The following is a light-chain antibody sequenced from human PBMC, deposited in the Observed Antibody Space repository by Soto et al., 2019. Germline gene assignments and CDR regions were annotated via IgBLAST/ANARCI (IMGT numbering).Light chain of an antibody. Sequence: AIRMTQSPSSLSASTGDRVTITCRASQGIASYLAWYQQKPGKAPKLLICAASTLQSGVPSRFSGSGSGIDFTLTISWLQSEDSATYYCQQYYNSPLTVGGGTKVEIK. CDR3: QQYYNSPLT. CDR1: QGIASY. V-gene: IGKV1-8*01. J-gene: IGKJ4*01. CDR2: AAS.